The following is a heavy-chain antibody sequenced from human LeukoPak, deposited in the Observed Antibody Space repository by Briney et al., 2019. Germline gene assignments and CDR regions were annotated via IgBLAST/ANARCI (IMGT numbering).Heavy chain of an antibody. D-gene: IGHD3-16*02. J-gene: IGHJ6*03. Sequence: SETLSLTCTVSGGSISSSSYYWGWIRQPPGKGLEWIGSIYYSGSTNYNPSLKSRVTISVDTSKNQFSLKLSSVTAADTAVYYCARSGVIVIGYMDVWGKGTTVTVSS. CDR2: IYYSGST. CDR3: ARSGVIVIGYMDV. CDR1: GGSISSSSYY. V-gene: IGHV4-39*07.